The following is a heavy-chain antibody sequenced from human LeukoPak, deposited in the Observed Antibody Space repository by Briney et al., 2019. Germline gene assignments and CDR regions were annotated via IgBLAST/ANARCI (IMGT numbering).Heavy chain of an antibody. D-gene: IGHD6-19*01. CDR1: GGSISSYY. Sequence: SETLSLTCTVSGGSISSYYWSWIRQPPGKGLEWIGYIYYSGSTNYNPSLKSRVTISVDTSKDQFSLKLSSVTAADTAVYYCARQRRSGSGWLSYYFDYWGQGTLVTVSS. J-gene: IGHJ4*02. V-gene: IGHV4-59*08. CDR3: ARQRRSGSGWLSYYFDY. CDR2: IYYSGST.